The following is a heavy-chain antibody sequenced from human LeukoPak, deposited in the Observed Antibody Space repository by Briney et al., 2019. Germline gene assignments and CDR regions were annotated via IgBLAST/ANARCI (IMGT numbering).Heavy chain of an antibody. CDR1: GYTFTGYY. CDR3: ARINPLVVVLDAFDI. Sequence: KVSCKASGYTFTGYYMHWVRQMPGKGLEWMGIIYPGDSDTRYSPSFQGQVTISADKSISTAYLQWSSLKASDTAMYYCARINPLVVVLDAFDIWGQGTMVTVSS. CDR2: IYPGDSDT. D-gene: IGHD3-22*01. V-gene: IGHV5-51*01. J-gene: IGHJ3*02.